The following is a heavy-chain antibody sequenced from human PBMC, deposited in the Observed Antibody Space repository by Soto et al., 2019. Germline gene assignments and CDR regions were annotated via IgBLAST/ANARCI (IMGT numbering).Heavy chain of an antibody. D-gene: IGHD1-20*01. Sequence: QVQLVQSGAEEKKPGASVKVSCKASGYTFTSYDMHWLRKAPGQRLEWMGWINAGNGHTKYSQKFQGSITITRYTSASTAYMELSSLRSEDTAVYYCAREKITGILDYWGQGTLVTVSS. CDR3: AREKITGILDY. CDR1: GYTFTSYD. V-gene: IGHV1-3*05. CDR2: INAGNGHT. J-gene: IGHJ4*02.